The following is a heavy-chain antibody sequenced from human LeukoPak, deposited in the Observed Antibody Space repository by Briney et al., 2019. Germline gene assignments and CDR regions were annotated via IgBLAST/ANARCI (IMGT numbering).Heavy chain of an antibody. CDR2: IYYSGST. V-gene: IGHV4-31*03. J-gene: IGHJ4*02. CDR3: ARAAAAGTLGTSRGGRHFDY. CDR1: GGSISSGGYY. D-gene: IGHD6-13*01. Sequence: SETLSLTCTVSGGSISSGGYYWSWIRQHPGKGLEWIGYIYYSGSTYYNPSLKSRVTISVDTSKNQFSLKLSSVTAADTAVYYCARAAAAGTLGTSRGGRHFDYWGQGTLVTVSS.